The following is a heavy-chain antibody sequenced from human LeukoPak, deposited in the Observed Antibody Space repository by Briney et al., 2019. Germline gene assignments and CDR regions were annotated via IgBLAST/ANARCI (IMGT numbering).Heavy chain of an antibody. V-gene: IGHV3-21*01. CDR3: ARESGSASFDY. D-gene: IGHD6-19*01. CDR1: GFTFSSYS. CDR2: INSSSSYI. J-gene: IGHJ4*02. Sequence: GGSLRLSCAASGFTFSSYSINWVRQAPGKGLEWVSSINSSSSYIYYADSVKGRFTISRDNAKNSLYLQMNSLRAEDTAVYYCARESGSASFDYWGQGTLVTVSS.